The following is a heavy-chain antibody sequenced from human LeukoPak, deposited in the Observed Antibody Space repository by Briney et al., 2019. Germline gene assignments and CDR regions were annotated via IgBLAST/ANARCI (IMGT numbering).Heavy chain of an antibody. CDR1: GFTFSIYW. J-gene: IGHJ6*03. CDR3: ARPPGEFLYMDV. V-gene: IGHV3-74*01. D-gene: IGHD3-10*01. CDR2: INIDGSST. Sequence: VGSLRLSCAASGFTFSIYWMHWVRQAPGKGLVWVSRINIDGSSTSYADSVKGRFTISSVHAKNTLYLLMNSLRTEDTAVYYCARPPGEFLYMDVWGKGTTVTVSS.